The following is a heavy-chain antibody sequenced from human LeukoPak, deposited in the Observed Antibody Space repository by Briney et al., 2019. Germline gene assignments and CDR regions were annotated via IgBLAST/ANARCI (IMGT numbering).Heavy chain of an antibody. CDR2: IYYSGST. CDR1: GGPISSYY. D-gene: IGHD2-15*01. CDR3: ARDGRGCSGGTCYKY. J-gene: IGHJ4*02. Sequence: SETLSLTCTVSGGPISSYYWSWIRQSPGKGLEWIGYIYYSGSTSYNPSLKSRVSMSVDTSKNQFSLQLSSLTAADTAVYYCARDGRGCSGGTCYKYWGQGILVTVSS. V-gene: IGHV4-59*01.